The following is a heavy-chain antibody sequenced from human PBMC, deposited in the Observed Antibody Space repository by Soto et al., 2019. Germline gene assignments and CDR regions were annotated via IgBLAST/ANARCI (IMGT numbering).Heavy chain of an antibody. V-gene: IGHV3-48*02. CDR2: ISSSSSTI. CDR1: GFTFSSYS. J-gene: IGHJ6*02. Sequence: PGGSLRLSCAASGFTFSSYSMNWVRQAPGKGLEWVSYISSSSSTIYYADSVKGRFTISRDNAKNSLYLQMNSLRDEDTAVYYCARDFHEDTAMVTFYYYYYGMDVWGQGTTVTVSS. CDR3: ARDFHEDTAMVTFYYYYYGMDV. D-gene: IGHD5-18*01.